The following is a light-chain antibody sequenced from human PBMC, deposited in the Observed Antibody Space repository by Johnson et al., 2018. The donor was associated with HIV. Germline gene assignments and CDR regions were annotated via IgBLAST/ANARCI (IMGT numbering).Light chain of an antibody. Sequence: QPVLTQPPSVSAAPGQKVTISRSGSSSNIGNNYVSWYQQLPGTAPKLLTYENNKRPSGIPDRFSGSKSGTSATLGITGLQTGDEADYYCGTWDSSLSALYVFGTGTKVTVL. V-gene: IGLV1-51*02. CDR3: GTWDSSLSALYV. J-gene: IGLJ1*01. CDR1: SSNIGNNY. CDR2: ENN.